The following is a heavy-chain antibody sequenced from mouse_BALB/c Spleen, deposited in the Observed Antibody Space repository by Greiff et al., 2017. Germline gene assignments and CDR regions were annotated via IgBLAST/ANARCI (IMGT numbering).Heavy chain of an antibody. D-gene: IGHD2-2*01. J-gene: IGHJ1*01. CDR3: TRAGYDGYFDV. CDR2: IRLKSNNYAT. V-gene: IGHV6-6*02. CDR1: GFTFSNYW. Sequence: EVKLMESGGGLVQPGGSMKLSCVASGFTFSNYWMNWVRQSPEKGLEWVAEIRLKSNNYATHYAESVKGRFTISRDDSKSSVYLQMNNLRAEDTGIYYCTRAGYDGYFDVWGAGTTVTVSS.